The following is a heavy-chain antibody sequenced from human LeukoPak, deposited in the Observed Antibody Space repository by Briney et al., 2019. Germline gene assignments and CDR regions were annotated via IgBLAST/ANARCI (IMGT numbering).Heavy chain of an antibody. CDR3: ARGHYYYVWGSYRYPWFDP. Sequence: GGSLRLSCAASGFTFSSYGMHWVRQAPGKGLVWVAVIWYDGSNKYYADSVKGRFTISRDNSKNTLYLQMNSLRAEDTAVYYCARGHYYYVWGSYRYPWFDPWGQGTLVTVSS. J-gene: IGHJ5*02. D-gene: IGHD3-16*02. CDR2: IWYDGSNK. CDR1: GFTFSSYG. V-gene: IGHV3-33*01.